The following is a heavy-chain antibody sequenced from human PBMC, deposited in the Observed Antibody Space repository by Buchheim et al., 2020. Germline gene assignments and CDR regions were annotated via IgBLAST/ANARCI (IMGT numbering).Heavy chain of an antibody. CDR3: ARNEGVVVVKEGRSMDV. D-gene: IGHD2-15*01. J-gene: IGHJ6*02. V-gene: IGHV3-21*01. Sequence: EVQLVESGGGLVKPGGSLRLSCAVSGFTFSSYSMNWVRQAPGKGLEWVSSISSSSSYIYYADSVKGRFTIPRDNAKNSLYLQMNSLRAEDTAVYYCARNEGVVVVKEGRSMDVWGQGTT. CDR2: ISSSSSYI. CDR1: GFTFSSYS.